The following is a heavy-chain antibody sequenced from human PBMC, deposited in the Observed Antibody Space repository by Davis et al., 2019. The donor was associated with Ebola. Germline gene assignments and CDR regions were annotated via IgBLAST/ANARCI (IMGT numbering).Heavy chain of an antibody. D-gene: IGHD6-13*01. CDR3: ARGYSSNWYGILRY. J-gene: IGHJ4*02. CDR2: IKQDGSEK. Sequence: GESLKISCAASGFIFSSYWMSWVRQAPGKGLEWVANIKQDGSEKYYVDSVKGRFTISRDNAKNSLYLQMNSLRAEDTAVYYCARGYSSNWYGILRYWGQGTLVTVSS. CDR1: GFIFSSYW. V-gene: IGHV3-7*03.